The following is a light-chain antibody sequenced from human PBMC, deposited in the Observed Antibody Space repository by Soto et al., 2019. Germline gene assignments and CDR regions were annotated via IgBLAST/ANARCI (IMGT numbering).Light chain of an antibody. CDR3: SSYTTSTTYV. CDR2: GVS. Sequence: QSVLTQPASVSGSPGQSITISCAGTSSDIGGFNYVSWYQQHPGKAPKLMIYGVSNRPSGVSNRFSGSKYGNTASLNISGLQAEDEADYYCSSYTTSTTYVFASGTKVTVL. CDR1: SSDIGGFNY. J-gene: IGLJ1*01. V-gene: IGLV2-14*01.